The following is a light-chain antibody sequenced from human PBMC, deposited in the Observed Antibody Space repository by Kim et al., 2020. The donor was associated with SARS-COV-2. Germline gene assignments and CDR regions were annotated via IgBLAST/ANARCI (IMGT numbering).Light chain of an antibody. Sequence: SYELTQPPSVSVAPGKTARITCGGNNIGSKSVHWYQQKSGQAPVLVIYYDSDRPSRIPERFSGSNSGNTATLTISRVEAGGEADYYCQVWDSSSDDPVFG. CDR2: YDS. J-gene: IGLJ1*01. CDR1: NIGSKS. V-gene: IGLV3-21*04. CDR3: QVWDSSSDDPV.